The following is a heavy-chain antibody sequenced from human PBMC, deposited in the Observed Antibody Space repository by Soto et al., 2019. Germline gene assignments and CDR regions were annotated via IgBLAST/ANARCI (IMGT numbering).Heavy chain of an antibody. CDR3: ARGVAGSWVYDY. CDR2: IYYSGST. CDR1: GGSISSGGYY. J-gene: IGHJ4*02. V-gene: IGHV4-31*03. D-gene: IGHD6-19*01. Sequence: SETLSLTCTVSGGSISSGGYYWSWIRQHPGKGLEWIGYIYYSGSTYYNPSLKSRVTISVDTSKNQFPLKLSSVTAADTAVYYCARGVAGSWVYDYWGQGTLVTVSS.